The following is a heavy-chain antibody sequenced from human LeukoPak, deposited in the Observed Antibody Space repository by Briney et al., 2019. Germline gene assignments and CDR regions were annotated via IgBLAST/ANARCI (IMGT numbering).Heavy chain of an antibody. CDR3: VRLRRNSESSGYYYYYDS. CDR2: INKGSTHM. Sequence: GGSLRLSCAASEFSFNSYRFNWVRKAPGKGLERVSSINKGSTHMNYADSVKGRFTVSRDDAQNSLYLQMNSLSAEDTALYYWVRLRRNSESSGYYYYYDSWGRGAQVTVSS. V-gene: IGHV3-21*01. D-gene: IGHD3-22*01. J-gene: IGHJ4*02. CDR1: EFSFNSYR.